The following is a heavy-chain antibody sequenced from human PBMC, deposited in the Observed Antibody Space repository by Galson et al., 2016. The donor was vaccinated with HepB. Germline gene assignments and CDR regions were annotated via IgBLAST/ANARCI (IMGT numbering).Heavy chain of an antibody. J-gene: IGHJ4*02. CDR1: GFTFSTYG. D-gene: IGHD6-13*01. Sequence: SLRLSCATSGFTFSTYGMNWIRRAPGQGLEWVAVIRYDGSNRDYADYVKGRFTISTDNSKSTWYLHLNSLRAEDTAVYYCARNISTSWYFPIDSWGQGTLVTVSS. CDR2: IRYDGSNR. V-gene: IGHV3-33*01. CDR3: ARNISTSWYFPIDS.